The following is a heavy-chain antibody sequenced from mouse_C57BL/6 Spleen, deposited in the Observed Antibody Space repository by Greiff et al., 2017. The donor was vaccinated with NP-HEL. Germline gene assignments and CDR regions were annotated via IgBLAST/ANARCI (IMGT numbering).Heavy chain of an antibody. CDR3: ARGAYGNYYAMDY. CDR2: IYPRSGNT. J-gene: IGHJ4*01. D-gene: IGHD2-1*01. Sequence: QVQLQQSGAELARPGASVKLSCKASGYTFTSYGISWVKQRTGQGLEWIGEIYPRSGNTYYNEKFKGKATLTADKSSSTAYMELRSLTSKDSAVYFCARGAYGNYYAMDYWGQGTSVTVSS. CDR1: GYTFTSYG. V-gene: IGHV1-81*01.